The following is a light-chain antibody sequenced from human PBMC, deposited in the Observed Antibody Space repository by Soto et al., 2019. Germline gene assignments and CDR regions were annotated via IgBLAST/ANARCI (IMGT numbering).Light chain of an antibody. CDR3: HRYGTAPPWT. Sequence: PGELAALSCRGTQTRTSMSLALCHETPGQAPRLLIYGASNRATGIPDRISGSGSGTDFALTISTLEPEHFAVYFCHRYGTAPPWTFGQGTKV. CDR1: QTRTSMS. V-gene: IGKV3-20*01. CDR2: GAS. J-gene: IGKJ1*01.